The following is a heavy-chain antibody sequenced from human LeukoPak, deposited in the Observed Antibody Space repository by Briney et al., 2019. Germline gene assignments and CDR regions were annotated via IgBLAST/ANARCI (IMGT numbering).Heavy chain of an antibody. CDR1: GFTFSSYS. D-gene: IGHD3-22*01. CDR3: ARDPTLYSYDSSGYYDY. V-gene: IGHV3-21*01. CDR2: ISSSSSYI. J-gene: IGHJ4*02. Sequence: PGGSLRLSCAASGFTFSSYSMTWVRQAPGKGLEWVSSISSSSSYIYYADSVKGRFTISRDNAKNSLYLQMNSLRAEDTAVYYCARDPTLYSYDSSGYYDYWGQGTLVTVSS.